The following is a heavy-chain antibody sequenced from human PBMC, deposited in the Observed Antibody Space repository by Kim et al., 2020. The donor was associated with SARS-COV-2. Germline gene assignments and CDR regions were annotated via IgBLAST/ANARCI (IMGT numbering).Heavy chain of an antibody. V-gene: IGHV3-33*01. CDR2: K. D-gene: IGHD5-12*01. CDR3: ARDALVAVLDY. Sequence: KYYADSVKGRFTISRDNSKNTLYLQMNSLRAEDTAVYYCARDALVAVLDYWGQGTLVTVSS. J-gene: IGHJ4*02.